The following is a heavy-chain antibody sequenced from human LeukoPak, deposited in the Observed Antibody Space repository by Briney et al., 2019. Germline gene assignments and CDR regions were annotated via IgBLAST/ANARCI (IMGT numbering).Heavy chain of an antibody. J-gene: IGHJ4*02. CDR2: INPNSGGT. Sequence: ASVKVSCKASGYTFTGYYMHWVRQAPGQGLEWMGWINPNSGGTNYAQKFQGGVTMTRDTSISTAYMELSRLRSDDTAVYYCARGGYSYGYLLNFDYWGQGTLVTVSS. CDR1: GYTFTGYY. CDR3: ARGGYSYGYLLNFDY. V-gene: IGHV1-2*02. D-gene: IGHD5-18*01.